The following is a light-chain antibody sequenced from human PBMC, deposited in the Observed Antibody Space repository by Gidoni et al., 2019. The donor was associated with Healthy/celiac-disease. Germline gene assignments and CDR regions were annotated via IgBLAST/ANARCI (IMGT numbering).Light chain of an antibody. CDR2: QAS. V-gene: IGKV1-5*03. CDR1: QSISSW. Sequence: DIQMTQSPSTLSASVGDRVTITCRASQSISSWLAWYQQKPGKAPKLLIYQASSLESGVPSSFSRSASGTEFTLTISSLQPDDFATYYCQQYNSYSWTFGQGTKVEIK. J-gene: IGKJ1*01. CDR3: QQYNSYSWT.